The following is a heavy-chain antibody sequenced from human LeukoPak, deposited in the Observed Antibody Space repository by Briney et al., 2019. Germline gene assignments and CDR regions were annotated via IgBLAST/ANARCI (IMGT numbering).Heavy chain of an antibody. V-gene: IGHV3-74*01. CDR2: ISGDGSMT. D-gene: IGHD3-10*01. CDR3: ASLLTPYHGSGGGGMDV. J-gene: IGHJ6*02. Sequence: GGSLRLSCAASGFTFSTHWMYWVRQAPGRELVWVSRISGDGSMTSYADSVKGRLTISRDNAKDTLYLQMTSLRVEDTAVYSCASLLTPYHGSGGGGMDVWGQGTTVTVSS. CDR1: GFTFSTHW.